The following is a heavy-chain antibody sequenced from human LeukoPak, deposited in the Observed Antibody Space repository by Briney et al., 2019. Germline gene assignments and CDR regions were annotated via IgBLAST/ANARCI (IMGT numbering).Heavy chain of an antibody. J-gene: IGHJ4*02. CDR3: ARAGSGWYPLYFDY. CDR2: IYYSGST. Sequence: SETLSLTCTVSGGSISSYYWSWIRQPPGKGLEWIGYIYYSGSTNYNPSLKSRVTISVDTSKNQFSLKLSSVTAADTAVYYCARAGSGWYPLYFDYWGQGTLVTVSS. CDR1: GGSISSYY. V-gene: IGHV4-59*01. D-gene: IGHD6-19*01.